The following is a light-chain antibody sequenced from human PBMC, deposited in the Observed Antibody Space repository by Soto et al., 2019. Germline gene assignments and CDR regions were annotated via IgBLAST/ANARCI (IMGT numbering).Light chain of an antibody. CDR1: QRILTW. CDR2: KAS. CDR3: QQYNSYSPST. V-gene: IGKV1-5*03. Sequence: DIQMTQSPSTLSASVGDRVTITCRASQRILTWVAWFQQKPGKAPKLLIYKASTLHTGVPSRFSGSGSGAEFTLTISNLQPDDFATYYCQQYNSYSPSTFGQGTKVEIK. J-gene: IGKJ2*01.